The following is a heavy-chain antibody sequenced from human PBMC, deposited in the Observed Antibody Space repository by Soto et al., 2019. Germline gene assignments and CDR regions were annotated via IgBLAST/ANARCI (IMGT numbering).Heavy chain of an antibody. Sequence: SVKVSCKASGGTFSSYAISWVRQAPGQGLEWMGGIIPIFGTANYAQKFQGRVTITADKSTSTAYMELSSLSSEDTAVYYCARLSALTTVTTNYWGQGTLVTVSS. CDR1: GGTFSSYA. D-gene: IGHD4-17*01. CDR2: IIPIFGTA. V-gene: IGHV1-69*06. J-gene: IGHJ4*02. CDR3: ARLSALTTVTTNY.